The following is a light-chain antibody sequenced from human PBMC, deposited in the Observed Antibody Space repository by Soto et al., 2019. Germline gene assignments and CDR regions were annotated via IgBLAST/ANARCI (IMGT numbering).Light chain of an antibody. V-gene: IGLV2-23*01. CDR3: CSYAGSSTPRYV. CDR2: EGS. Sequence: QSVLTQPAPVSGAPGQSITISFPGTSSEVGRYNPFSWDQQHPGKAPQLMIYEGSKRPPGGSNCFSGSKSGNTASLTISGLQAEDEADYYCCSYAGSSTPRYVFGTGTKVTVL. CDR1: SSEVGRYNP. J-gene: IGLJ1*01.